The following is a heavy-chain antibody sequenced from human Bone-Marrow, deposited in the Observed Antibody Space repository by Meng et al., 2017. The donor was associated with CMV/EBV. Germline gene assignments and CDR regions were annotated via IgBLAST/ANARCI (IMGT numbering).Heavy chain of an antibody. Sequence: GESLKISCVASGFTFTSYLMSWVRQAPGKGLEWVANIKQDGSEAYYEDSVKGRFTISRDNTKNSLYLQMNSLRAEDTAVYYCARGVSSNWGYLDYYYYGMDVWGQGTKVTVSS. V-gene: IGHV3-7*01. CDR3: ARGVSSNWGYLDYYYYGMDV. D-gene: IGHD7-27*01. J-gene: IGHJ6*02. CDR2: IKQDGSEA. CDR1: GFTFTSYL.